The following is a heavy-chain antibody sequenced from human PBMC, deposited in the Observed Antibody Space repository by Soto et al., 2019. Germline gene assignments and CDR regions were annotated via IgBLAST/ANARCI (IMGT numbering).Heavy chain of an antibody. CDR3: ARDKDGDTYYYYMDV. CDR1: GGSIRSYY. D-gene: IGHD4-17*01. CDR2: IYYSGST. Sequence: SETLCVTWTVAGGSIRSYYWSWIRQPPGKGLEWIGYIYYSGSTNYNPSLKSRVTISVDTSKNQFSLKLSSVTAADTAVYYCARDKDGDTYYYYMDVWGKGTTVTVSS. V-gene: IGHV4-59*01. J-gene: IGHJ6*03.